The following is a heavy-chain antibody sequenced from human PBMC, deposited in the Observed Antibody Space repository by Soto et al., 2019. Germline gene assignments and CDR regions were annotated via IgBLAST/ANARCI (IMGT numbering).Heavy chain of an antibody. V-gene: IGHV4-59*01. D-gene: IGHD6-19*01. J-gene: IGHJ6*02. CDR3: AIASSGWSNYYYGMDV. Sequence: PSETLSLTCTVSGGSIISYYCIFIRHPPGKGLEWIVYIYYSGSTNYNPSLKSRVTISVDTSKNQFSLKLSSVTAADTAVYYCAIASSGWSNYYYGMDVWGQGTTVTVSS. CDR2: IYYSGST. CDR1: GGSIISYY.